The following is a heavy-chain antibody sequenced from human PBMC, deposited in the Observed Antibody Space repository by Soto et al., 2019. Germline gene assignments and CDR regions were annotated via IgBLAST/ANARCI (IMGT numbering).Heavy chain of an antibody. J-gene: IGHJ6*02. V-gene: IGHV4-39*01. CDR2: IYYSGST. CDR3: ARTLLLWFGERNSYYYYGMDV. D-gene: IGHD3-10*01. Sequence: SETLSLTCTVSGGSISSGGYYWSWIRQHPGKGLEWIGYIYYSGSTYYNPSLKSRVTISVDTSKNQFSLKLSSVTAADTAVYYCARTLLLWFGERNSYYYYGMDVWGQGTTVTVSS. CDR1: GGSISSGGYY.